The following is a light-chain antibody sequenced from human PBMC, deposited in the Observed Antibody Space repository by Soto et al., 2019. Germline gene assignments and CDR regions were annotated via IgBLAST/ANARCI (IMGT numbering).Light chain of an antibody. J-gene: IGKJ1*01. CDR1: HDITNY. V-gene: IGKV1-27*01. Sequence: DIQMTQSPSSLSASVGDRVTITCRASHDITNYLAWYQQKPGKVPKLLIYAASTLQSGVPSWFSGSGSGTEFTLTISSLQPDDFATYYCQHYNSYSEAFGQGTKVELK. CDR3: QHYNSYSEA. CDR2: AAS.